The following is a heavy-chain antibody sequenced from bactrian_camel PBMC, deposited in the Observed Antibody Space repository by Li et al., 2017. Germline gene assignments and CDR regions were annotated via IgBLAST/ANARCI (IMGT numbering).Heavy chain of an antibody. J-gene: IGHJ4*01. V-gene: IGHV3S1*01. CDR3: AKALGGGNYYTGEYNY. Sequence: HVQLVESGGGLVQPGGSLRLSCAASGFTFSSSGMYWVRQAPGKGLEWVSAINSPGGSTYYAGSVKGRFTMSRDNAKNMLYLQMNNLKSEDTALYYCAKALGGGNYYTGEYNYWGQGTQVTVS. CDR1: GFTFSSSG. D-gene: IGHD2*01. CDR2: INSPGGST.